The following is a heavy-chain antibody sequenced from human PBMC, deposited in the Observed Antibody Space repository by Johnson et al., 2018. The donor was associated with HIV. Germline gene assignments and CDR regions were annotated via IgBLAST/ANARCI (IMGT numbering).Heavy chain of an antibody. CDR1: GFTFSDYY. CDR2: ISSSGSGGST. V-gene: IGHV3-11*04. D-gene: IGHD3-16*01. J-gene: IGHJ3*02. CDR3: ARDGGRGDFDI. Sequence: QVQLVESGGGLVKPGGSLRLSCAASGFTFSDYYMSWIRQAPGKGLEWVSYISSSGSGGSTYYADSVKGRFTISRDNSKNTLYLQMNSLRAEDTAVYYCARDGGRGDFDIWGHGTRVSVSS.